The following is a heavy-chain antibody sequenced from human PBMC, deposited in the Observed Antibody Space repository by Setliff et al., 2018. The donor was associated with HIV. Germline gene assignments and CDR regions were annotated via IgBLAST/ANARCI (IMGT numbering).Heavy chain of an antibody. CDR1: GDSISSGGYY. D-gene: IGHD5-18*01. J-gene: IGHJ6*04. Sequence: SETLSLTCTVSGDSISSGGYYWSWIRQHPGKGLEWIGYVYYSGSPDYNPSLKSQVTISLDRSKNQFSRKLRSVTAADTAVYYCARYPADTASSDVWGKGTTVTVSS. V-gene: IGHV4-31*01. CDR2: VYYSGSP. CDR3: ARYPADTASSDV.